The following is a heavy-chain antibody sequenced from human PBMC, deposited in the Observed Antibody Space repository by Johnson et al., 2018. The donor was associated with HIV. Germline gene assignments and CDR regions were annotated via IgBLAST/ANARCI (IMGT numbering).Heavy chain of an antibody. D-gene: IGHD3-10*01. J-gene: IGHJ3*02. CDR2: IKEDGSEK. V-gene: IGHV3-7*05. CDR3: ARPIARGASDI. Sequence: VQLVESGGGLVQPGRSLRLSCVASGFTFSSNWMNWVRQAPGKGLQWVANIKEDGSEKYYVDSVRGRFTISRDNAKNSLYLQMNSLRVEDTAVYYCARPIARGASDIWGQGTMVTVSS. CDR1: GFTFSSNW.